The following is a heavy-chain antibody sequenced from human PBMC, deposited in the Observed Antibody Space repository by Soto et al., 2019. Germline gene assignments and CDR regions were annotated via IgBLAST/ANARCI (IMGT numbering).Heavy chain of an antibody. CDR3: AHMTANTAMVTVVDH. J-gene: IGHJ5*02. D-gene: IGHD5-18*01. Sequence: QITLKESGPTLAKPTQTLTLTCTFSGFSLSTSGVGVGWFRQPPGKALKWLALIYWDDDTRYSPSLKSRLTITKDTSKNNVVLTRTNMDPTDTATYSCAHMTANTAMVTVVDHWGQGTLVTVSA. CDR1: GFSLSTSGVG. V-gene: IGHV2-5*02. CDR2: IYWDDDT.